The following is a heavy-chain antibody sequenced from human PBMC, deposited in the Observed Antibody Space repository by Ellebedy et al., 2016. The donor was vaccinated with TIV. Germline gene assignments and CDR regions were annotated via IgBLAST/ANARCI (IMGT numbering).Heavy chain of an antibody. D-gene: IGHD2-21*02. J-gene: IGHJ4*02. CDR1: GFTFSKNW. CDR2: IYSGGST. Sequence: GGSLRLXXEASGFTFSKNWMSWVRQAPGKGLEWVSVIYSGGSTYYADSVKGRFTISRDNSKNTLYLQMNSLRAEDTAVYYCARSPRGDPNPYYFDYWGQGTLVTVSS. CDR3: ARSPRGDPNPYYFDY. V-gene: IGHV3-53*01.